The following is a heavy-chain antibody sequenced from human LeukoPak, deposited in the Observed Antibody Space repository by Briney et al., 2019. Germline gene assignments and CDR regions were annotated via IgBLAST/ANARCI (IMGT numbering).Heavy chain of an antibody. D-gene: IGHD4-11*01. CDR1: GFTFDDYA. CDR3: AKGRCEINYGWFDP. J-gene: IGHJ5*02. CDR2: ISWNSGRI. Sequence: GGTLRLSCAASGFTFDDYAMHWVRQPPGKGLEWVSGISWNSGRIGYADSVKGRFTISRDNAKNSLYMQRTSLRAEDMALNYCAKGRCEINYGWFDPWGQGTLVTVSS. V-gene: IGHV3-9*03.